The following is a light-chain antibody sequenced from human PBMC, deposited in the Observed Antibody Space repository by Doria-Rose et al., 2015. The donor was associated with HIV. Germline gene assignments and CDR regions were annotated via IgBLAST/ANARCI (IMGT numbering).Light chain of an antibody. Sequence: TQSPGTLSLSPGERATLSCRASQSFSSTYLAWYQQKPGQAPSLLIYDGSTRSTGIPDRCSASGSATDITLTINRLEPEDFALYYCHQYGTSWTFGQGTKVEI. CDR2: DGS. V-gene: IGKV3-20*01. CDR1: QSFSSTY. J-gene: IGKJ1*01. CDR3: HQYGTSWT.